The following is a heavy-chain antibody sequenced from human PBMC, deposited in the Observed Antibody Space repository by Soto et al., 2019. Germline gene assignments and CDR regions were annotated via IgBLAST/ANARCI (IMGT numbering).Heavy chain of an antibody. CDR3: ARDHGRGIVDY. D-gene: IGHD3-16*01. J-gene: IGHJ4*02. CDR2: IYSGGST. Sequence: EVQLVESGGGLIQPGGSLRLSCAASGFTVSRNYMSWVRQAPGQGLEWVSVIYSGGSTYYADSVTDRFTISRDNSKNTLYLQMNSLRAEDTAVYSCARDHGRGIVDYWGQGALVTVSS. V-gene: IGHV3-53*01. CDR1: GFTVSRNY.